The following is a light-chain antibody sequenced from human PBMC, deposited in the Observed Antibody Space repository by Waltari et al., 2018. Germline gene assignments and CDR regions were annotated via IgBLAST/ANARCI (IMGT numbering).Light chain of an antibody. CDR1: SSDVGGYKY. V-gene: IGLV2-14*03. CDR3: TSYTSSSSSAYVV. J-gene: IGLJ2*01. CDR2: DVR. Sequence: QSALTQPASVSGSPGQSITISCTGTSSDVGGYKYVSWYQHHPGKAPKLMLYDVRKRPSGVSNRFSGSKAGNTASLTISGLQSEAEADYYCTSYTSSSSSAYVVFGGGTKLTVL.